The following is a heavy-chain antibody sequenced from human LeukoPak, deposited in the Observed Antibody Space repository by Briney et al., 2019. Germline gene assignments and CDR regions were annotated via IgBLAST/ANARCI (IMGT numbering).Heavy chain of an antibody. CDR1: GIAVSSNY. J-gene: IGHJ4*02. CDR3: GISQTWDHLFES. Sequence: PGGSLTLSCAASGIAVSSNYISSVRQTSGNGLEWVSFISIKTNTFYADSVRGRFTISRDTSKTTLLLHMSSLREEDSSVYYCGISQTWDHLFESWGQGTLVTVSS. D-gene: IGHD1-26*01. V-gene: IGHV3-53*01. CDR2: ISIKTNT.